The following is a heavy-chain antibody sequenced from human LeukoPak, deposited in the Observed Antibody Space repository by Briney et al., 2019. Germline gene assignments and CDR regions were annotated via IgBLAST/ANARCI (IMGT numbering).Heavy chain of an antibody. J-gene: IGHJ4*02. V-gene: IGHV4-39*07. CDR3: ARTNPPWWMKDY. CDR1: GGSISSSYSY. CDR2: IYHSGST. Sequence: SETLSLTCTVSGGSISSSYSYWGWIRQPPGKGLEWIGEIYHSGSTNYNPSLKSRVTISVDKSKNQFSLKLSSVTAADTAVYYCARTNPPWWMKDYWGQGTLVTVSS. D-gene: IGHD2-8*02.